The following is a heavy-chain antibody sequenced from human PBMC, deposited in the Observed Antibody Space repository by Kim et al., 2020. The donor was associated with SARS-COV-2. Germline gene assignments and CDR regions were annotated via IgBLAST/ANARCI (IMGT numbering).Heavy chain of an antibody. J-gene: IGHJ4*02. CDR2: MNPNSGNT. CDR3: ARGLLGWLVLGNNETDY. V-gene: IGHV1-8*01. CDR1: GYTFTSYD. Sequence: AAVKVSCKASGYTFTSYDINWVRQATGQGLEWMGWMNPNSGNTGYAQKFQGRVTMTRNTSISTAYMELSSLRSEDTAVYYCARGLLGWLVLGNNETDYWGQGTLVTVSS. D-gene: IGHD6-19*01.